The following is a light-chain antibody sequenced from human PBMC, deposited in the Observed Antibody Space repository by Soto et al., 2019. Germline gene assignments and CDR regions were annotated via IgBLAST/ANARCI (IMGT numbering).Light chain of an antibody. CDR1: QSIHTS. CDR3: RQRNGWPPIT. CDR2: DST. J-gene: IGKJ5*01. V-gene: IGKV3-11*01. Sequence: VLTQSPATLSLSPGERATLSCRASQSIHTSLAWYQQKSGKPPRLVIYDSTLRANGVPDRFGGSRSGTEFTLTINSLEPEDFAVYYGRQRNGWPPITFGQGTRLEIK.